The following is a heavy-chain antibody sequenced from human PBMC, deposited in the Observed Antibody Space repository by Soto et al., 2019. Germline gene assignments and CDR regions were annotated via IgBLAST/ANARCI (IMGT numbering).Heavy chain of an antibody. J-gene: IGHJ4*02. D-gene: IGHD6-6*01. CDR2: ISDDGSTT. Sequence: GGSLRLSCEVSGFTFSAYWMHWVRQVPGKGLIWVSRISDDGSTTTYADSVKGRFTISRDNAKNTLYLQMNSLRADDTGLYYCTRGPRVSSTGPGAHWGQGTLVTVSS. CDR3: TRGPRVSSTGPGAH. V-gene: IGHV3-74*01. CDR1: GFTFSAYW.